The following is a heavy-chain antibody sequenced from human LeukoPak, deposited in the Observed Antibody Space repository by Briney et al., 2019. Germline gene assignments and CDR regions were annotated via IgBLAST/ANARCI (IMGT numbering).Heavy chain of an antibody. Sequence: ASVKVSCKASGYTFTSYYMHWVRQAPGQGLEWMGIINPSGGSTSYAQKFQGRVTMTRDTSTSTVYMELSSLRSEDTVVYYCARVGSRGYYDSSGDWFDPWGQGTLVTVSS. CDR3: ARVGSRGYYDSSGDWFDP. V-gene: IGHV1-46*01. J-gene: IGHJ5*02. CDR2: INPSGGST. D-gene: IGHD3-22*01. CDR1: GYTFTSYY.